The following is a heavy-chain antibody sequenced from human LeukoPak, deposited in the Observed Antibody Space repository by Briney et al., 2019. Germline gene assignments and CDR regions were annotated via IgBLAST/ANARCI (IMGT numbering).Heavy chain of an antibody. CDR1: GFRFSSYG. D-gene: IGHD2/OR15-2a*01. CDR2: ISYDGSNK. V-gene: IGHV3-30*03. J-gene: IGHJ4*02. CDR3: ARGRGTIYMFDY. Sequence: PGGSLRLSCAASGFRFSSYGMHWVRQAPGKGLEWVAVISYDGSNKYYADSVKGRFTISRDKSKNTLDLQMNSLRAEDTAVYYCARGRGTIYMFDYWGQGTLVTVSS.